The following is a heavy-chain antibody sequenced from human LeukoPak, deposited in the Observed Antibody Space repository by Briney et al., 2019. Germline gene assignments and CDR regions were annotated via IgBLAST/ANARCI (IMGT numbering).Heavy chain of an antibody. V-gene: IGHV1-46*01. CDR3: AKNGDRGAYCSGGSCYPYYYYNMDV. D-gene: IGHD2-15*01. CDR1: GYTFTSYY. Sequence: ASVKVSCKASGYTFTSYYMHWVRQAPGQGLEWMGIINPSGGSTSYAQKFQGRVTMTRDTSTSTVYMELSSLRSEDTAIYYCAKNGDRGAYCSGGSCYPYYYYNMDVWGKGTTVTISS. CDR2: INPSGGST. J-gene: IGHJ6*03.